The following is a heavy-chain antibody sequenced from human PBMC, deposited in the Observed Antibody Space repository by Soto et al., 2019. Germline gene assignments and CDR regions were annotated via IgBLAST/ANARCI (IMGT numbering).Heavy chain of an antibody. J-gene: IGHJ4*02. CDR3: APHLWFGELYY. CDR1: GFTFSSYA. CDR2: ISGSGGST. D-gene: IGHD3-10*01. Sequence: EVQLLESGGGLVQPGGSLRLSCAAYGFTFSSYAMSWVRQAPGKGLEWVSAISGSGGSTYYADSVKGRFTISRDNSKNTLYLQMNSLRAEDTAVYYCAPHLWFGELYYWGQGTLVTVSS. V-gene: IGHV3-23*01.